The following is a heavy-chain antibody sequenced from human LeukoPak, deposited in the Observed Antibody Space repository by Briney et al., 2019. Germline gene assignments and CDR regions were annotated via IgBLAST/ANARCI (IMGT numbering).Heavy chain of an antibody. V-gene: IGHV1-69*13. Sequence: ASVKVSCKASGGTFSSYAVSWVRQAPGQGLEWMGGIIPIFGTANYARKFQGRVTITADESTSTAYMELSSLRSEDAAVYYCARSLVPGITAATLGYWGQGTLVTVSS. D-gene: IGHD6-13*01. CDR3: ARSLVPGITAATLGY. J-gene: IGHJ4*02. CDR2: IIPIFGTA. CDR1: GGTFSSYA.